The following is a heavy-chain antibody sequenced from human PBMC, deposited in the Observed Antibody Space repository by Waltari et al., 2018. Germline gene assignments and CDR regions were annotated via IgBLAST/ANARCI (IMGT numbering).Heavy chain of an antibody. V-gene: IGHV3-72*01. CDR2: IANRANSYIT. CDR1: GFIFADHY. J-gene: IGHJ1*01. D-gene: IGHD3-22*01. CDR3: VRGGYYYDSNGGYFQF. Sequence: VQLVESGGGLVHPGGSLRVSCVLSGFIFADHYMDWVRQAPGKAPEWVGRIANRANSYITEYPASMKGRFTISREDSKNLLFLQMTDLKSEDTAIYYCVRGGYYYDSNGGYFQFWGRGTLVTVSS.